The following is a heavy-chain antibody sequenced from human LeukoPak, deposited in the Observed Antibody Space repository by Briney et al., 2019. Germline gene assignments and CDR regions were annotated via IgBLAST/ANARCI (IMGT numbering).Heavy chain of an antibody. CDR3: ARQEGASIFGGNDY. V-gene: IGHV4-59*08. D-gene: IGHD3-3*01. CDR1: GGSISSYY. J-gene: IGHJ4*02. CDR2: IYYSGST. Sequence: SETLSLTCTVSGGSISSYYWSWIRQPPGKGLEWIGYIYYSGSTNYNPSLKSRVTISVDTSKNQFSLKLSSVTAADTAVYYCARQEGASIFGGNDYWGQGALVTVSS.